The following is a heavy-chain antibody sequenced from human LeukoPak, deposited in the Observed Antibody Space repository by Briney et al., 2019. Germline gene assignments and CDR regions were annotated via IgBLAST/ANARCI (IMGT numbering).Heavy chain of an antibody. Sequence: ASETLSLTCGVSGGSIISSSYYWGWIRQPPGKGLEWIASMFYSGNTYYNPSLKSRVTMSVDTTENQFSLKLSSVTAADTAVNYCARHVVGNYDLLSFDYWGQGSLVTVSS. J-gene: IGHJ4*02. V-gene: IGHV4-39*01. CDR3: ARHVVGNYDLLSFDY. CDR1: GGSIISSSYY. CDR2: MFYSGNT. D-gene: IGHD2-21*01.